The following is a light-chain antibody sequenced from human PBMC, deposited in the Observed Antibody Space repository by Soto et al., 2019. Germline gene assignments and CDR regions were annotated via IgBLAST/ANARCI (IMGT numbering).Light chain of an antibody. V-gene: IGLV2-14*01. Sequence: QSALTQPASVSGSPGQSITISCTGTTSDVGGYNYVSWYQQHPGKAPKLMIYELSNRPSGVSDRFSGSRSDNTASLTISGLQPDDEADYYCRSYTSSNLVIFGGGTKLTVL. CDR1: TSDVGGYNY. CDR3: RSYTSSNLVI. CDR2: ELS. J-gene: IGLJ2*01.